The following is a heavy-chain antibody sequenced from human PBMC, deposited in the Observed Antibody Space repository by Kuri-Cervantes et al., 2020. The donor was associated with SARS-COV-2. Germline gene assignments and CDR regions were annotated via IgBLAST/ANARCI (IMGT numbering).Heavy chain of an antibody. D-gene: IGHD2-2*01. CDR3: AREVVDPYNWFDP. CDR1: GHTFSYHY. Sequence: ASVKVSCKASGHTFSYHYMNWVRQAPGQGLEWMGWINPNSGGTNYAQKFQGRVTMTRDTSISTAYMELSRLRSDDTAVYYCAREVVDPYNWFDPWGQGTLVTVSS. J-gene: IGHJ5*02. CDR2: INPNSGGT. V-gene: IGHV1-2*02.